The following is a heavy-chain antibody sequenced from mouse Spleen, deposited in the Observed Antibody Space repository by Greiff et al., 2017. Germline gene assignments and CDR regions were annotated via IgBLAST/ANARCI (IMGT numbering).Heavy chain of an antibody. Sequence: EVQVVESGGGLVKLGGSLKLSCAASGFTFSSYAMSWVRQTPEKRLEWVATISSGGGNTYYPDSVKGRFTISRDNAKNTLYLQMSSLKSEDTAMYYCARHEMMVTTGAMDYWGQGTSVTVSS. D-gene: IGHD2-3*01. CDR1: GFTFSSYA. CDR2: ISSGGGNT. J-gene: IGHJ4*01. CDR3: ARHEMMVTTGAMDY. V-gene: IGHV5-9-3*01.